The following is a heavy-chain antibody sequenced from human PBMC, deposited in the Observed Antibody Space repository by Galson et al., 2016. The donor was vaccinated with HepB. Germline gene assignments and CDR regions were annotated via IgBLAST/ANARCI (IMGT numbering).Heavy chain of an antibody. J-gene: IGHJ5*02. Sequence: ETLSLTCTVSGGSISSSSYYWGWIRQPPGKGLEWIGSIYYSGSTYYNPSLKSRVTISVDPSKNQFSLKLSSVTAADTAVYYCARHLKIQLWLRGNWFDPWGQGTLVTVSS. D-gene: IGHD5-18*01. CDR2: IYYSGST. V-gene: IGHV4-39*01. CDR1: GGSISSSSYY. CDR3: ARHLKIQLWLRGNWFDP.